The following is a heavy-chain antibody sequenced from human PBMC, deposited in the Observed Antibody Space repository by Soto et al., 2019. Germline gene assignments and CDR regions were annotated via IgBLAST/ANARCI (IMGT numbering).Heavy chain of an antibody. Sequence: ASVKVSCKASGYTFTSYAMHWVRQAPGQRLEWMGWINAGNGNTKYSQKFQGRVTITRDTSASTAYMELSSLRSEDTAVNYCARDFTGSYLGLDYWGQGTLVTVSS. CDR3: ARDFTGSYLGLDY. CDR2: INAGNGNT. D-gene: IGHD1-26*01. J-gene: IGHJ4*02. CDR1: GYTFTSYA. V-gene: IGHV1-3*01.